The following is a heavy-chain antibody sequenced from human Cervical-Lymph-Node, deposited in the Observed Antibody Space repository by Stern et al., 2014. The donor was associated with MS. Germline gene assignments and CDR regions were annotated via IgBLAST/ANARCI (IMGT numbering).Heavy chain of an antibody. J-gene: IGHJ4*02. CDR2: LYYSGNT. CDR1: GGSISSNY. V-gene: IGHV4-59*08. D-gene: IGHD5-24*01. CDR3: ARHGPPRRRDDSNHPNFDY. Sequence: QLQLQESGPGLVKPSETLSLTCTVSGGSISSNYWSWIRQPPGKGLEWIGYLYYSGNTNYNPSLKSRVTTSVDTSKNQFSPRLSSVTAADTAVYYCARHGPPRRRDDSNHPNFDYWGPGTLVAVSS.